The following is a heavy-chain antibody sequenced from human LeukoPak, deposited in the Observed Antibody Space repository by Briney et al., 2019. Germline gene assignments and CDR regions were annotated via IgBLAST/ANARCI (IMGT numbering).Heavy chain of an antibody. J-gene: IGHJ4*02. CDR3: ARDEMGPTPLFDY. Sequence: QPGGSLRLSCAASGFTFSSYEMNWVSQAPGKGLEWVSYISSSGSTIYYADSVKGRFAISRDNAKNSLYLQMNSLRAEDTAVYYCARDEMGPTPLFDYWGQGTLVTVSS. CDR2: ISSSGSTI. CDR1: GFTFSSYE. V-gene: IGHV3-48*03. D-gene: IGHD2-8*01.